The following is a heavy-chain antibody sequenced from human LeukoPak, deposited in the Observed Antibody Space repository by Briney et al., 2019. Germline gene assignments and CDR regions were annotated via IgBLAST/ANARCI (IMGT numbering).Heavy chain of an antibody. CDR2: TYHRSQWCS. Sequence: SQTVSLTCAISGDSVSSNSAAWNWIRQSPSRGLEWLGRTYHRSQWCSDYGPSVRGRITINPETSKNHFSLQLTSVTPDDTAVYYCARYTSAWYLDYWGQGTLVSVSS. V-gene: IGHV6-1*01. D-gene: IGHD6-13*01. J-gene: IGHJ4*02. CDR3: ARYTSAWYLDY. CDR1: GDSVSSNSAA.